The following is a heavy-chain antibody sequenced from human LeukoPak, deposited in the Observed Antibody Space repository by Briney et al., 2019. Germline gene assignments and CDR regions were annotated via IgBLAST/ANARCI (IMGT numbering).Heavy chain of an antibody. J-gene: IGHJ5*02. CDR3: ALKLGYCSSTSCYHRVSWFDP. Sequence: GASVKVSCKASGYTFTGYYMHWVRQATGQGLEWMGWMNPNSGNTGYAQKFQGRVTMTRNTSISTAYMELSSLRSEDTAVYYCALKLGYCSSTSCYHRVSWFDPWGQGTLVTVSS. V-gene: IGHV1-8*02. CDR2: MNPNSGNT. D-gene: IGHD2-2*01. CDR1: GYTFTGYY.